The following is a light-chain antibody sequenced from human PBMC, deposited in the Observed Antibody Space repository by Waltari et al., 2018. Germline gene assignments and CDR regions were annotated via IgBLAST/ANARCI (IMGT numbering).Light chain of an antibody. Sequence: SYELTQPPSVSVSPGQTARITCSGDALPKQYAYWYQQRPGQAPVLVIYKDTERPSWIPERFSGSSSGTTVTLTISAVQAEDEADYYCQSADSSDTWLFGGGTKLTVL. CDR3: QSADSSDTWL. CDR2: KDT. CDR1: ALPKQY. V-gene: IGLV3-25*03. J-gene: IGLJ2*01.